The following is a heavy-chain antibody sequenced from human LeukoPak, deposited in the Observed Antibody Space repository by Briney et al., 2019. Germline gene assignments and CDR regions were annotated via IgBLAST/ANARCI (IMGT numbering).Heavy chain of an antibody. J-gene: IGHJ6*04. V-gene: IGHV3-21*01. CDR3: ERGPHEGYGMDV. CDR2: ISSSSSYI. CDR1: GFTFSSYS. Sequence: PGGSLRLSCAASGFTFSSYSMNWVRQAPGKGLEWVSSISSSSSYIYYADSVKGRFTISRDNAKNSLYLQMNSLRAEDTAVYYCERGPHEGYGMDVWGKGTTVTVSS.